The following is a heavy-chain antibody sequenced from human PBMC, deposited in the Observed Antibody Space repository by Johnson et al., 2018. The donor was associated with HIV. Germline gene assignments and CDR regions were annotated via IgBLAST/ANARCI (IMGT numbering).Heavy chain of an antibody. CDR3: ARDHTGIAAAGNAFDI. CDR1: GFTFSSYW. CDR2: IKQDGSEK. J-gene: IGHJ3*02. Sequence: EVQLVESGGCVVQPGGSLRLSCAASGFTFSSYWMSWVRQAPGKGLEWVANIKQDGSEKYYVDSVKGRFTISRDNAKNSLYLQMNSLRAEDTAVYYCARDHTGIAAAGNAFDIWGQGTIVTVSS. D-gene: IGHD6-13*01. V-gene: IGHV3-7*01.